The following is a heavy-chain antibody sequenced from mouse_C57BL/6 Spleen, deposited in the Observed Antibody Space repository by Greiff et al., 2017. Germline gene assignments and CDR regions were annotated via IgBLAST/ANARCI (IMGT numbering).Heavy chain of an antibody. CDR3: AVRTAQATENYFDY. V-gene: IGHV5-9*01. Sequence: EVMLVESGGGLVKPGGSLKLSCAASGFTFSSYTMSWVRQTPEKRLEWVATISGGGGNTYYPDSVKGRFTISRDNAKNTLYLQMSSLRSEDTALYYCAVRTAQATENYFDYWGQGTTLTVSS. J-gene: IGHJ2*01. CDR2: ISGGGGNT. D-gene: IGHD3-2*02. CDR1: GFTFSSYT.